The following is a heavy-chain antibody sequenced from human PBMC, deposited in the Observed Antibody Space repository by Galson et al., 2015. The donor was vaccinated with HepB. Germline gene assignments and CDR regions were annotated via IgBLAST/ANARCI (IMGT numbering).Heavy chain of an antibody. J-gene: IGHJ4*02. V-gene: IGHV3-9*01. Sequence: SLRLSCAASGFTFDDYAMHWVRQAPGKGLEWVSGISWNSGSIGYADSVKGRFTISRDNAKNSLYLQMNSLRAEDTALYYCAKDSSGYYGNYHFDYWGQGTLVTVSS. D-gene: IGHD3-22*01. CDR3: AKDSSGYYGNYHFDY. CDR2: ISWNSGSI. CDR1: GFTFDDYA.